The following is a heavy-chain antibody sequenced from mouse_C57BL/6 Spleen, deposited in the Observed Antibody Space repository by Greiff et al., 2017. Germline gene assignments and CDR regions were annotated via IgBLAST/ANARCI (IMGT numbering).Heavy chain of an antibody. D-gene: IGHD2-4*01. CDR2: IDPETGGT. Sequence: QVHVKQSGAELVRPGASVTLSCKASGYTFTDYEMHWVKQTPVHGLEWIGAIDPETGGTAYNQKFKGKAILTADKSSSTAYMELRSLTSEDSAVYYCTRLYDYFAYWGQGTLVTVSA. J-gene: IGHJ3*01. CDR1: GYTFTDYE. V-gene: IGHV1-15*01. CDR3: TRLYDYFAY.